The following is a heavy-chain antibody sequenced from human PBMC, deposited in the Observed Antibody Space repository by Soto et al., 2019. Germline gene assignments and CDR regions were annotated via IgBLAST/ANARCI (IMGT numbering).Heavy chain of an antibody. J-gene: IGHJ4*02. CDR1: GYPFTRSG. V-gene: IGHV1-18*04. CDR2: ISGHNGVT. CDR3: ARDQGGYGIFDA. D-gene: IGHD5-12*01. Sequence: GPEVKKPEASLKVSCKTSGYPFTRSGISWVRQAPGQGPEWMGWISGHNGVTNFARNFQDRVTLTIDSSTTTAYREVRSLSFADTAIYYCARDQGGYGIFDAWGQGTLVTVSS.